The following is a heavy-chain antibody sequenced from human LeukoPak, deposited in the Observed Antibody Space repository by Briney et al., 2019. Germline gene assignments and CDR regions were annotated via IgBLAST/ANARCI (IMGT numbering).Heavy chain of an antibody. CDR1: GYTFDDYG. D-gene: IGHD2-2*01. CDR3: ARYLADIVVVPAAFDAFDI. J-gene: IGHJ3*02. V-gene: IGHV3-20*04. CDR2: INWNGGST. Sequence: GGSLRLSCAASGYTFDDYGMSWVRQAPGKGLEWVSGINWNGGSTGYADSVKGRFIISRDNAKNSLYLQMNSLRAEDTALYYCARYLADIVVVPAAFDAFDIWGQGTMVTVSS.